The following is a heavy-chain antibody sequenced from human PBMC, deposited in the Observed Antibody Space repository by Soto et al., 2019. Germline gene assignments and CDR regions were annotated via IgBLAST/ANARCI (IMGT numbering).Heavy chain of an antibody. J-gene: IGHJ1*01. CDR3: ARVDDSNYAEYFQH. CDR1: GFTVSSNY. Sequence: GGSLRLSCAASGFTVSSNYMSWVRQAPGKGLEWVSVISSGGSTYYADSVKVSFTIARDNSKNTLDLQINSLRAEDTAVYYCARVDDSNYAEYFQHWGQGTLVTVSS. CDR2: ISSGGST. D-gene: IGHD4-4*01. V-gene: IGHV3-66*01.